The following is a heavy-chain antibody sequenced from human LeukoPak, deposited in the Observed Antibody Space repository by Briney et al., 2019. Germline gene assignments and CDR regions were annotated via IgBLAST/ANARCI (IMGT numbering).Heavy chain of an antibody. CDR2: ISYGGHT. CDR1: GASFSSSGYY. V-gene: IGHV4-39*01. J-gene: IGHJ4*02. Sequence: SETLSLTCAVSGASFSSSGYYWIWIRQPPGKGLEWIGSISYGGHTYYSPSLRSRVTISVDTSNNRFSLQLSSVTAADTAVYCCATLGLLRGAGFNLATHFDYWGQGTLVAVSS. D-gene: IGHD1-26*01. CDR3: ATLGLLRGAGFNLATHFDY.